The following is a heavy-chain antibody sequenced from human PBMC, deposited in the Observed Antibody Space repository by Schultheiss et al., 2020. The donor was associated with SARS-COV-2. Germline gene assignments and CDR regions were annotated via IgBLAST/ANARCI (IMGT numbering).Heavy chain of an antibody. D-gene: IGHD5-12*01. V-gene: IGHV1-2*02. J-gene: IGHJ5*02. CDR1: GYTFTSYY. CDR3: ARDLDIVATEGWFDP. Sequence: ASVKVSCKASGYTFTSYYMHWVRQAPGQGLEWMGWINPNSGGTNYAQKFQGRVTMTRDTSISTAYMELSRLRSDDTAVYYCARDLDIVATEGWFDPWGQGTLVTVSS. CDR2: INPNSGGT.